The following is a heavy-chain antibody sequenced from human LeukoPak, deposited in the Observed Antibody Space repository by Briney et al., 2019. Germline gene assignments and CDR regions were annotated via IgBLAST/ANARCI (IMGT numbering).Heavy chain of an antibody. V-gene: IGHV3-23*01. D-gene: IGHD5-12*01. CDR3: AKGHTGYFFTIDN. J-gene: IGHJ4*02. Sequence: PGGSLRLSCVASAFTFSTYGMGWVRQPPGKGPEWVAAISTDAHSTYYADSVKGRFTISRDNSKTTLYLQMNTLRAEDTAVYYCAKGHTGYFFTIDNWGQGTLVTVSS. CDR2: ISTDAHST. CDR1: AFTFSTYG.